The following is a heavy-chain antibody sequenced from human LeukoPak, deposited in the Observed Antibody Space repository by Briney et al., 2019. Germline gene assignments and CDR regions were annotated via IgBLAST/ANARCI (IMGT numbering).Heavy chain of an antibody. CDR2: ISWNSGSI. D-gene: IGHD3-10*01. Sequence: GGSLRLFCAPSGFTFDDYAMHWVRHAPGKGLGWVSGISWNSGSIGYADSVKGRFTISRDNAKNSLYLQMNSLRAEDTALYYCAKGITMVRGVLDYWGQGTLVTVSS. CDR3: AKGITMVRGVLDY. J-gene: IGHJ4*02. CDR1: GFTFDDYA. V-gene: IGHV3-9*01.